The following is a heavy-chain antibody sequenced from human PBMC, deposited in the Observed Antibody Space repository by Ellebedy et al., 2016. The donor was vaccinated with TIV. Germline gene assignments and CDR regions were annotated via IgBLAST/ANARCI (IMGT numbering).Heavy chain of an antibody. D-gene: IGHD4-17*01. J-gene: IGHJ2*01. CDR1: GFTFVSYG. V-gene: IGHV3-30*18. Sequence: GESLKISCAASGFTFVSYGMNWVRQAPGKGLEWVAGISYDGSRTKYADSAKGRFTISRDNSKNTVDLQINSLTPEDTAVYYCAKDNYGDLEAFWFFDLWGRGSLVTVSS. CDR2: ISYDGSRT. CDR3: AKDNYGDLEAFWFFDL.